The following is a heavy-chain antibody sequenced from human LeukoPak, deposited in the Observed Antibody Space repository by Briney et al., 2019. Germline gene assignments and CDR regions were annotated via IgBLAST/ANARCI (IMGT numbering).Heavy chain of an antibody. D-gene: IGHD1-7*01. J-gene: IGHJ3*01. CDR2: AYSSSRGRR. Sequence: SQTLSLTCAISGDSVSSNSVAWNWIRQSPSRVLECLGSAYSSSRGRRDYAISVRSRINIDTDTSRNRFSLQLSSVTPEDTAVYYCARGTNSTFDDWGQGTMVTVSS. CDR1: GDSVSSNSVA. V-gene: IGHV6-1*01. CDR3: ARGTNSTFDD.